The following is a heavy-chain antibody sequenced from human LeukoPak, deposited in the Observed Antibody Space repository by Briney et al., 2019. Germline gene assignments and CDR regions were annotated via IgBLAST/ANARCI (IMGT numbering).Heavy chain of an antibody. CDR2: ISGSISYM. V-gene: IGHV3-21*01. D-gene: IGHD2-2*01. Sequence: GGSLRLSCVASGFTFSSFSMNWVRQAPGKGLEWVSSISGSISYMYYADSVKGRFTISRDNAKNSLYLHMNSLRAEDTAVYYCARDWGGYCSSTSCYSHMDVWGKGTTVTVSS. J-gene: IGHJ6*03. CDR3: ARDWGGYCSSTSCYSHMDV. CDR1: GFTFSSFS.